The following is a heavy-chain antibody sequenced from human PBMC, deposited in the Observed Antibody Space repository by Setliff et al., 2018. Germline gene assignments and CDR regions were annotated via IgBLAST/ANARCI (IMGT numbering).Heavy chain of an antibody. V-gene: IGHV4-34*01. D-gene: IGHD1-26*01. J-gene: IGHJ6*03. CDR1: GGSFSGYY. CDR3: ARGEGGSYLGAYYYYYMDV. Sequence: KPSETLSLTFAVYGGSFSGYYWSWIRQPPGKGLEWIGEINHSGSTNYNPSLKSRVTISVDTSKNQFSLKLSSVTAADTAVYYCARGEGGSYLGAYYYYYMDVWGKGTTVTVSS. CDR2: INHSGST.